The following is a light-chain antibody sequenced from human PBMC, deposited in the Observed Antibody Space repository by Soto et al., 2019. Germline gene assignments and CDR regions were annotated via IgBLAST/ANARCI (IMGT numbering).Light chain of an antibody. CDR3: QQYERFYT. CDR2: DVS. V-gene: IGKV1-33*01. Sequence: DIQMTQFPSSLSASVGDRVTITCQASQDIGHYLNWYQQKAGKAPKLLIYDVSNLETGVPSRFSGGGSGTSFTFTISSLQPEDVATYFCQQYERFYTFGQGTKVDIK. CDR1: QDIGHY. J-gene: IGKJ2*01.